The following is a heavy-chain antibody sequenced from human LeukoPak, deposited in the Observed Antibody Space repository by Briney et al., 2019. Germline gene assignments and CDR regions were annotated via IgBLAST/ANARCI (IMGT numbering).Heavy chain of an antibody. CDR1: GFSFSTYW. D-gene: IGHD3-10*01. J-gene: IGHJ5*02. CDR2: IKSDGSST. V-gene: IGHV3-74*01. CDR3: AREYGFGSGSYYP. Sequence: PGGSLRLSCAASGFSFSTYWMHWVRQAPGKGLVCVSRIKSDGSSTSYADSAKGRFIISRDNAKNALYLQMNSLRAEDTAVYYCAREYGFGSGSYYPWGQGTLVIVSS.